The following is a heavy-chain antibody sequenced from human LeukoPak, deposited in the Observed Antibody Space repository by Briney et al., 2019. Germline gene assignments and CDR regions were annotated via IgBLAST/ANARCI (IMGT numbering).Heavy chain of an antibody. J-gene: IGHJ4*02. Sequence: GGSLRLSCAASGFTFSSYWMSWVRQAPGKGLEWVTNIKQDGSEKYYVDSVKGRFTISRDNAKNSLYLQMNSPRAEDTAVYYCARDDAVAGTGYFDYWGQGTLVTVSS. CDR2: IKQDGSEK. V-gene: IGHV3-7*01. CDR3: ARDDAVAGTGYFDY. D-gene: IGHD6-19*01. CDR1: GFTFSSYW.